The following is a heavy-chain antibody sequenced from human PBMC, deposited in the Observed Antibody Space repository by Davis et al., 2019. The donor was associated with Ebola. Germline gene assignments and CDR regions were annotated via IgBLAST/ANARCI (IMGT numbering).Heavy chain of an antibody. V-gene: IGHV4-59*01. Sequence: LETLSLTCTVSGASITSYYWSWIRQPPGKGLEYIGYRHYSGSTNYNPALKTRVTISTDASNKQFSMKLHSVTAADAAVYYCARLVAQYDSDAYAYFDFWGQGIQVTVSS. CDR3: ARLVAQYDSDAYAYFDF. D-gene: IGHD3-16*01. CDR2: RHYSGST. J-gene: IGHJ4*02. CDR1: GASITSYY.